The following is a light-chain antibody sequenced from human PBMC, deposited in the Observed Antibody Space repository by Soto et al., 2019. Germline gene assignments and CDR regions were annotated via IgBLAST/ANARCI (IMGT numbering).Light chain of an antibody. V-gene: IGKV3-11*01. J-gene: IGKJ5*01. Sequence: EIVLTQSPATLSVSPGEGATVSCRASQSVSSHLAWYQHKPGQAPRLLFYDASTRATGIPARFSGSGSGTDFTLTISSLEPEDFALYYCQQRNTWPPITFGQGTRLEI. CDR3: QQRNTWPPIT. CDR1: QSVSSH. CDR2: DAS.